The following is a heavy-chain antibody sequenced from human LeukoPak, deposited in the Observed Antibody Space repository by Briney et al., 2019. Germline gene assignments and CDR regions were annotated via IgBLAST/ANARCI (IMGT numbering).Heavy chain of an antibody. Sequence: ASVKISCKVSGYTFTDYYMHWVQQAPGKGLEWMGLVDPEDGETIYAEKFQGRVTIAADTSTDTAYMELNSLRSEDTAVYYCATVIAARHFDYWGQGTLVTVSS. D-gene: IGHD6-6*01. CDR3: ATVIAARHFDY. CDR2: VDPEDGET. CDR1: GYTFTDYY. J-gene: IGHJ4*02. V-gene: IGHV1-69-2*01.